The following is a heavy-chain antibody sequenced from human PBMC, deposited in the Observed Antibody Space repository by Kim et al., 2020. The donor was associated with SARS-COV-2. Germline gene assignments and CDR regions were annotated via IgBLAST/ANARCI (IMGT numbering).Heavy chain of an antibody. CDR2: INPSGGST. J-gene: IGHJ4*02. Sequence: ASVKVSCKASGYTFTSYYMHWVRQAPGQGLEWMGIINPSGGSTSYAQKFQGRVTMTRDTSTSTVYMELSSLRSEDTAVYYCARDSKSDYDRGLYYFDYWGQGTLVTVSS. CDR1: GYTFTSYY. CDR3: ARDSKSDYDRGLYYFDY. D-gene: IGHD3-22*01. V-gene: IGHV1-46*01.